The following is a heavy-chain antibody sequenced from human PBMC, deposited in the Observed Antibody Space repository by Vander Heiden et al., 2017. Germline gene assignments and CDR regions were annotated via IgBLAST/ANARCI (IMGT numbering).Heavy chain of an antibody. J-gene: IGHJ1*01. V-gene: IGHV1-69*01. D-gene: IGHD6-13*01. CDR1: GGTFSSYA. CDR2: IIPIFGTA. CDR3: ATQQQLVKTEYFQH. Sequence: QVQLVQSGAAVKKPGSSVKVSCKASGGTFSSYAISWVRQAPGQGLGWMGGIIPIFGTANYAQKFQGRVTITADESTSTAYMELSRLRSEDTAVYYCATQQQLVKTEYFQHWGQGTLVTVSS.